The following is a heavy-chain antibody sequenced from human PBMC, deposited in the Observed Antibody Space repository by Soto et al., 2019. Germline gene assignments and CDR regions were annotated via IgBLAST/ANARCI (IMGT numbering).Heavy chain of an antibody. V-gene: IGHV6-1*01. CDR2: TYYRTRWYY. CDR3: AGTTSHYWYYMDV. D-gene: IGHD1-7*01. CDR1: GDSVSSNSAA. Sequence: QVQLQESGPGLVKPSQTLSLTCVISGDSVSSNSAAWNWIRQSPSRGLEWLGRTYYRTRWYYDYAVSVRSQITVNPDTSKNQFSLQLTSVTPEDTAVYYCAGTTSHYWYYMDVWGKGTTVTVSS. J-gene: IGHJ6*03.